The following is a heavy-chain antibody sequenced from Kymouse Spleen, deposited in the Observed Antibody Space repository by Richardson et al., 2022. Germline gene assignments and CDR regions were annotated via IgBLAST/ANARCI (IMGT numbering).Heavy chain of an antibody. CDR1: GGSISSSSYY. J-gene: IGHJ6*02. Sequence: QLQLQESGPGLVKPSETLSLTCTVSGGSISSSSYYWGWIRQPPGKGLEWIGSIYYSGSTYYNPSLKSRVTISVDTSKNQFSLKLSSVTAADTAVYYCARRGTMVRGVYYYGMDVWGQGTTVTVSS. CDR2: IYYSGST. V-gene: IGHV4-39*01. D-gene: IGHD3-10*01. CDR3: ARRGTMVRGVYYYGMDV.